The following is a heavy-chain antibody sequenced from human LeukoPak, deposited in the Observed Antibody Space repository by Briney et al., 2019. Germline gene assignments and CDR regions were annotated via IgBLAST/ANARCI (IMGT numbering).Heavy chain of an antibody. CDR1: GYTFTSYD. J-gene: IGHJ4*02. CDR2: MNPNSGNT. Sequence: GASVKVSCKASGYTFTSYDINWVRQATGQGLEWMGWMNPNSGNTGYAQKFQGRVTMTRNTSISTAYMELSRLRSDDTAVYYCARVLTYSSGWYVYWGQGTLVTVSS. D-gene: IGHD6-19*01. CDR3: ARVLTYSSGWYVY. V-gene: IGHV1-8*01.